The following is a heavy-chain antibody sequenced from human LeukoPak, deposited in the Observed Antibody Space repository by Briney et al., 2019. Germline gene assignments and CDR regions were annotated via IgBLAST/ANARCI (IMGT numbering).Heavy chain of an antibody. CDR3: VKVAKYYYGSETYYFFEH. CDR2: INQDGTEK. J-gene: IGHJ4*02. CDR1: GFTFTTYW. D-gene: IGHD3-10*01. Sequence: GGSLRLSCAASGFTFTTYWMSWVRQLPGKGLEWVANINQDGTEKYYVDSVKGRFTISRDNAKNSLDLQMNSLRVEDTGTYYCVKVAKYYYGSETYYFFEHWGQGTPVTASS. V-gene: IGHV3-7*01.